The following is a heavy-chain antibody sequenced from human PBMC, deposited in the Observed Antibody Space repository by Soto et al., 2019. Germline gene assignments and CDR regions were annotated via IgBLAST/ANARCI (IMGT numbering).Heavy chain of an antibody. J-gene: IGHJ4*02. V-gene: IGHV3-74*03. CDR3: AKDLAWGQCDY. CDR2: INTDGTTT. Sequence: EVQLVESGGGLVQPGGSLRLSCAGSGFTFSNYWMHWVRQDPEKGLVWVSTINTDGTTTQYADSVKSLFTVTRDNAKNTLYLQMNSLRVEDTAVYFCAKDLAWGQCDYWGQGTLVTVSS. CDR1: GFTFSNYW. D-gene: IGHD3-16*01.